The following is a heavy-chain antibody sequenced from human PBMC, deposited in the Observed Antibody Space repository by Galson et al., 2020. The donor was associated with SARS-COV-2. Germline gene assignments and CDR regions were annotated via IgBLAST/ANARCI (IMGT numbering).Heavy chain of an antibody. V-gene: IGHV3-23*01. J-gene: IGHJ4*02. CDR3: AKGSGYCSGGSCSAIDY. CDR1: GFTFSSYA. D-gene: IGHD2-15*01. Sequence: TGGSLRLSCAASGFTFSSYAMSWVRQAPGKGLEWVSAISGSGGSTYYADSVKGRFTISRDNSKNTLYLQMNSLRAEVTAVYYCAKGSGYCSGGSCSAIDYWGQGTLVTVSS. CDR2: ISGSGGST.